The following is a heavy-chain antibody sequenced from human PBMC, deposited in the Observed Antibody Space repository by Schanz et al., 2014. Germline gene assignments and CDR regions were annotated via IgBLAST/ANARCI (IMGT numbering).Heavy chain of an antibody. D-gene: IGHD3-9*01. CDR1: GFTFSRYW. Sequence: EEKRGETGGGLVQPGGSLRLSCEASGFTFSRYWMHWVRQAPGRGLEWVSSISRSSGRIYYSDSVKGRFTISRDNAKNLVYLQMKRRREEDTEGYYCERVRYDILTDYYTEYYFDSWGQGTLVAVSS. CDR2: ISRSSGRI. J-gene: IGHJ4*02. V-gene: IGHV3-21*06. CDR3: ERVRYDILTDYYTEYYFDS.